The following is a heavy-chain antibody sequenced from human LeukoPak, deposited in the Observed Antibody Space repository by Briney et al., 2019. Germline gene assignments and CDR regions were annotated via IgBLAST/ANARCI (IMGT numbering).Heavy chain of an antibody. CDR2: MNPNSGNT. V-gene: IGHV1-8*03. CDR1: GGTFSSYA. CDR3: ARGKLRRAAAGTAWFDP. J-gene: IGHJ5*02. D-gene: IGHD6-13*01. Sequence: EASVKVSCKASGGTFSSYAINWVRQATGQGLEWMGWMNPNSGNTGYAQKFQGRVTITRNTSISTAYMELSSLRSEDTAVYYCARGKLRRAAAGTAWFDPWGQGTLVTVSS.